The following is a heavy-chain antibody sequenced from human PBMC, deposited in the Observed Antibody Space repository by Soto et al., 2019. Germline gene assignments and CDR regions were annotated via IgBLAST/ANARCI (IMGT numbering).Heavy chain of an antibody. CDR2: FDPEDGET. CDR1: GYTLTELS. V-gene: IGHV1-24*01. J-gene: IGHJ6*02. D-gene: IGHD3-9*01. CDR3: ATYFGNYNYYGMDV. Sequence: GASVKVSCKVSGYTLTELSMHWVRQAPGKGLEWMGGFDPEDGETIYAQKFQGRVTMTEDTSTDTAYMELSSLRSEDTAVYYCATYFGNYNYYGMDVWGQGTTVTVSS.